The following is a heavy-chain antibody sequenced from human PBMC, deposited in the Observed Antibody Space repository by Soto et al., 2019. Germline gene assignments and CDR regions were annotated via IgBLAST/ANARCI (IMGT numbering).Heavy chain of an antibody. J-gene: IGHJ4*02. V-gene: IGHV3-30*18. Sequence: GGSLRLSCAASGFTFSSYGMHWVRQAPGKGLEWVAVISYDGSNKYYADSVKGRFTISRDNSKNTLYLQMNSLRAEDTAVYYCAKAPDCSGGSCYLDYWGQGTLVTVSS. CDR1: GFTFSSYG. D-gene: IGHD2-15*01. CDR2: ISYDGSNK. CDR3: AKAPDCSGGSCYLDY.